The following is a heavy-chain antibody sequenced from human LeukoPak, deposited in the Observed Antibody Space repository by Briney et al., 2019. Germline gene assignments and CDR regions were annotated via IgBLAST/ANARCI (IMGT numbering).Heavy chain of an antibody. D-gene: IGHD3-22*01. CDR2: IYYSGST. V-gene: IGHV4-31*03. CDR3: AREVYYYDSSGYFNWFDP. J-gene: IGHJ5*02. CDR1: GGSISRGGYY. Sequence: KPSETLSLTCTVSGGSISRGGYYWSWIRQHPGKGLEWFGYIYYSGSTYYNPSLKSRVTISVDTSKNQFSLKLSSVTAADTAVYYCAREVYYYDSSGYFNWFDPWGQGTLVTVSS.